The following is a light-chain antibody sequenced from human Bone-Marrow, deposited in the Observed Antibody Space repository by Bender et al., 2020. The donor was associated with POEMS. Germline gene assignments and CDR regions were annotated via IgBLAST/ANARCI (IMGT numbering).Light chain of an antibody. CDR2: EGS. J-gene: IGLJ3*02. V-gene: IGLV2-23*01. CDR1: SSDVGSYNL. Sequence: QSALTQPRSVSGSPGQSVTISCTGTSSDVGSYNLVSWYQQHPGKAPKLMIYEGSKRPSGVSNRFSGSKSGNTASLTISGLQAEDEADYYCTSYSDSASANWLFGGGTKLTVL. CDR3: TSYSDSASANWL.